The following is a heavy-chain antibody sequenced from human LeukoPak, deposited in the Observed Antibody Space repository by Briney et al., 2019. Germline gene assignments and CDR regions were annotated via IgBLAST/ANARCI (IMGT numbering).Heavy chain of an antibody. J-gene: IGHJ5*02. D-gene: IGHD3-22*01. CDR3: ARVKDYYDSSGYYDWFDP. CDR2: TYYRSKWYN. CDR1: GDSVSSNSAA. V-gene: IGHV6-1*01. Sequence: SQTLSLTCAISGDSVSSNSAAWNWIRQSPSRGLEWLGRTYYRSKWYNDYAVSVKSRITINPDTSKNQFSLQLNSVTPEDTAVYYCARVKDYYDSSGYYDWFDPWGQGTLVIVSS.